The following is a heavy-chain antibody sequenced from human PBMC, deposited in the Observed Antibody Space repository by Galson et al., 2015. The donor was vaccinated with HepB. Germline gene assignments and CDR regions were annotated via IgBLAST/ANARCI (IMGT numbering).Heavy chain of an antibody. Sequence: SVKVSCKASGYTLTNYFVHWVRQAPGQGPEWLGVIFPSGDRTSYAQTVQGRVTMTRDTPTGTDYMELSSLRSEETAVYYCAAEAPGTGSFDYWGRGTLVTVTS. D-gene: IGHD1-14*01. CDR2: IFPSGDRT. J-gene: IGHJ4*02. CDR1: GYTLTNYF. V-gene: IGHV1-46*01. CDR3: AAEAPGTGSFDY.